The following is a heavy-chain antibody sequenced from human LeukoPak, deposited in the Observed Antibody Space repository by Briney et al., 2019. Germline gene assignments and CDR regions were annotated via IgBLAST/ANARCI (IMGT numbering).Heavy chain of an antibody. CDR2: INHSGSI. CDR3: ARGGTTGPHMYGFDV. CDR1: GGFFSDYY. Sequence: KPSETLSLTCAVYGGFFSDYYGSWIRQPPGKGLEWIGEINHSGSINYNPSLKSRVTISVDTPKNQFSVKLSSVTAADTAVYYCARGGTTGPHMYGFDVWGQGTTVTVSS. V-gene: IGHV4-34*01. D-gene: IGHD1-1*01. J-gene: IGHJ6*02.